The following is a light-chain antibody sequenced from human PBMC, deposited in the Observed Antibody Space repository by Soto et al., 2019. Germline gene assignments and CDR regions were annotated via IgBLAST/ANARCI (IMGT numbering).Light chain of an antibody. CDR1: QSVSSSY. Sequence: EIVLTQPPGTLALSPGERATLSCRASQSVSSSYLAWYQQKPGQAPRLLIYGESSRATGIPDRLSGSGSGTEFNFTISSLQSEDFAVYHCQQYHDWPITCGQGTRLEIK. V-gene: IGKV3-20*01. CDR2: GES. CDR3: QQYHDWPIT. J-gene: IGKJ5*01.